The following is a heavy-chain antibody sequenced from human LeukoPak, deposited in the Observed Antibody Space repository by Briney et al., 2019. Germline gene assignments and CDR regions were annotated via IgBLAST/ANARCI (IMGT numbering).Heavy chain of an antibody. CDR2: ISSDGTDE. V-gene: IGHV3-30*11. CDR3: ARQRRGYSYGTLDY. J-gene: IGHJ4*02. D-gene: IGHD5-18*01. Sequence: GGPLRLSCATSGFTFNRYAMNWVRQAPGKGLEWVAVISSDGTDEFYADSVRGRFTISRDNSRNTLYLQMRSLRREDTAAYYCARQRRGYSYGTLDYWGQGTLIAVSS. CDR1: GFTFNRYA.